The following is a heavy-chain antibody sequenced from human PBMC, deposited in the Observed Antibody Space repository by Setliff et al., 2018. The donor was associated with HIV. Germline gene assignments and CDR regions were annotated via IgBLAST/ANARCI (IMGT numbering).Heavy chain of an antibody. CDR3: ARGDSSSWYAYAFDI. CDR1: GGTFSSYA. J-gene: IGHJ3*02. CDR2: IIPIFGTA. Sequence: SVKVSCKASGGTFSSYAISWVRQAPGQGLEWMGGIIPIFGTANYAQKFQGRVTITTDESTSTAYMELSSLRSEDTAAYYCARGDSSSWYAYAFDIWGQGTMVTVSS. D-gene: IGHD6-13*01. V-gene: IGHV1-69*05.